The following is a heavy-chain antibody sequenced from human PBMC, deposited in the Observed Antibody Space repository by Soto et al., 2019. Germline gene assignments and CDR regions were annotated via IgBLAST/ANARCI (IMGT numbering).Heavy chain of an antibody. J-gene: IGHJ4*02. Sequence: AGGSLTLSCAASGFTFSRYAMTLVRQAPGKGLEWVSAISGSGGSTYYADSVKGRFTISRDNSKNTLYLQMNSLRAEDTAVYYCAKDRELLQVHDYWGQGTLVTVSS. V-gene: IGHV3-23*01. CDR1: GFTFSRYA. D-gene: IGHD1-26*01. CDR3: AKDRELLQVHDY. CDR2: ISGSGGST.